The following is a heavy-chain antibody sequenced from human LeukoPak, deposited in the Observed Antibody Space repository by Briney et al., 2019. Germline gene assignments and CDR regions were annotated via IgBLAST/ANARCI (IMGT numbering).Heavy chain of an antibody. CDR3: ARELGYCSSTSCYTYYYMDV. V-gene: IGHV4-4*02. CDR2: IYHSGST. Sequence: SGTLSLTCAVSGGSISSSNWWSWVRQPPGKGLEWIGEIYHSGSTNYNPSLKSRVTISVDTSKNQFSLKLSSVTAADTAVYYCARELGYCSSTSCYTYYYMDVWGKGTTVTVSS. J-gene: IGHJ6*03. D-gene: IGHD2-2*02. CDR1: GGSISSSNW.